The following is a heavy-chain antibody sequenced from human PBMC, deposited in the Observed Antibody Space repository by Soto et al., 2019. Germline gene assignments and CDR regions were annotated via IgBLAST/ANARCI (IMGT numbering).Heavy chain of an antibody. J-gene: IGHJ6*02. CDR3: AKAPSVTSYYYGMDV. CDR1: GCTFSSYA. V-gene: IGHV3-23*01. CDR2: ISGSDRST. Sequence: PGGSLRLSCAASGCTFSSYAMTWVRQAPGKGLEWVSAISGSDRSTYYADSVKGRFTISRDNSKNTLYLQMNSLRAEDTAVYYCAKAPSVTSYYYGMDVWGQGTTVTVSS. D-gene: IGHD4-17*01.